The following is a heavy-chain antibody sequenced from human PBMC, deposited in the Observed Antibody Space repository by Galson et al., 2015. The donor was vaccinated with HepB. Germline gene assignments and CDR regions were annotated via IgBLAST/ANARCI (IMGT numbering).Heavy chain of an antibody. V-gene: IGHV3-30*04. J-gene: IGHJ2*01. CDR2: ISYDGSNK. CDR3: ARDVNNWYFDL. CDR1: GFTFSSYA. D-gene: IGHD2/OR15-2a*01. Sequence: SLRLSCAASGFTFSSYAMHWVRQAPGKGLEWVAVISYDGSNKYYADSVKGRFTTSRDNSKNTLYLQMNSLRAEDTAVYYCARDVNNWYFDLWGRGTLVTVSS.